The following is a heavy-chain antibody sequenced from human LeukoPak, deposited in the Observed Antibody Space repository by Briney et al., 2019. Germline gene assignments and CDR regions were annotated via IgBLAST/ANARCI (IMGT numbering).Heavy chain of an antibody. Sequence: LPGGPLRLSCAASGFTVSSNYMSWVRQAPGKGLEWVSIIYSGGSTYYADSVKGRFTISRDNSKNTLYLQMNSLRAEDTAVYYCARVTGSYYPFDYWGQGTLVTVSS. CDR2: IYSGGST. D-gene: IGHD3-10*01. CDR1: GFTVSSNY. CDR3: ARVTGSYYPFDY. J-gene: IGHJ4*02. V-gene: IGHV3-53*01.